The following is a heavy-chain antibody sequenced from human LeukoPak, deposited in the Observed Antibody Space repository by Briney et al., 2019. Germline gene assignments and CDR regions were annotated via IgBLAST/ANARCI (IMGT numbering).Heavy chain of an antibody. D-gene: IGHD3-3*01. Sequence: PGGSLRLSCAASGFTVSSNYMSWVRQASGKGLEWVSVIYSCGSTYYADSVKGRFTISRDNSKNTLYLQMNSLRAEDTAVYYCARVKTPYDSFDLWGRGTLVTVSS. CDR3: ARVKTPYDSFDL. V-gene: IGHV3-53*01. CDR2: IYSCGST. CDR1: GFTVSSNY. J-gene: IGHJ2*01.